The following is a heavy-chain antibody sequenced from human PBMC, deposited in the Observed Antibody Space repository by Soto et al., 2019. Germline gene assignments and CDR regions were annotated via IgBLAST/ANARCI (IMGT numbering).Heavy chain of an antibody. D-gene: IGHD3-10*01. CDR3: GRFRADNYYVTGTYDGYFDY. V-gene: IGHV2-26*01. J-gene: IGHJ4*02. CDR2: SFSTDEE. CDR1: GFSLTTPRVG. Sequence: QVTLKESGPVLVKPTETLTLTCAVSGFSLTTPRVGVSWIRQPPGKALERLAHSFSTDEESYSTSLRSSITQSRDTSNNQVVHTMNTMETVDTVTYYCGRFRADNYYVTGTYDGYFDYWGQGILVTVSS.